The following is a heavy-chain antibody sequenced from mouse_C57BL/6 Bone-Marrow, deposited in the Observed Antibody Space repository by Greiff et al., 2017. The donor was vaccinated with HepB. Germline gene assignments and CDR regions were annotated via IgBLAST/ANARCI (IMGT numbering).Heavy chain of an antibody. CDR2: IYPGDGDT. D-gene: IGHD2-1*01. CDR3: AREDGNDYFDY. J-gene: IGHJ2*01. CDR1: GYAFSSSW. V-gene: IGHV1-82*01. Sequence: QVQLQQSGPELVKPGASVKISCKASGYAFSSSWMNWVKQRPGKGLEWIGRIYPGDGDTNYNGKFKGKATLTADKSSSTAYMQLSSLTSEDSAVYFCAREDGNDYFDYWGQGTTLTVSS.